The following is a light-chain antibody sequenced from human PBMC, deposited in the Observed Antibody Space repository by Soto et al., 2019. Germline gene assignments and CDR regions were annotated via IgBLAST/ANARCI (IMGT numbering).Light chain of an antibody. J-gene: IGLJ1*01. CDR2: DVS. V-gene: IGLV2-14*01. CDR3: SSYTSSSTLDV. Sequence: QSVLTTPASVSGSPGQSITISCTGTSRDVGGYNYVSWYQQHPGKAPKLMIYDVSNRPSGVSNRFSGSKSGNTASLTISWLHAEDEADYYCSSYTSSSTLDVFGTGTKLT. CDR1: SRDVGGYNY.